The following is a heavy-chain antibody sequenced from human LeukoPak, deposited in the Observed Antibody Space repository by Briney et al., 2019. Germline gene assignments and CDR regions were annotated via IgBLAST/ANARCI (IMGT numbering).Heavy chain of an antibody. CDR3: ARMQRNYDSSGYYYIYFDY. V-gene: IGHV2-70*01. D-gene: IGHD3-22*01. J-gene: IGHJ4*02. CDR1: GFSLSTSGMC. Sequence: SGPALVKPTQTLTLTCTFSGFSLSTSGMCVSWIRQPPGKAQEWLALIDWDDDKYYSTSLKTRLTISKDTSKNQVVLTMTNMDPVDTATYYCARMQRNYDSSGYYYIYFDYWGQGTLVTVSS. CDR2: IDWDDDK.